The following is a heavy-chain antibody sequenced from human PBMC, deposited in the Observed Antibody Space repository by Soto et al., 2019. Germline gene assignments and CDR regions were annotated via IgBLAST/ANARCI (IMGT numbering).Heavy chain of an antibody. Sequence: GGSLRLSCAASGFTFSSYAMSWVRQAPGKGLEWVSAISGSGGSTYYADSVKGRFTISRDNSKNTLYLQMNSLRAEDTAVYYCAKDKLETRGYSYQPPGGMDAWGQGTTVTVSS. V-gene: IGHV3-23*01. CDR1: GFTFSSYA. D-gene: IGHD5-18*01. J-gene: IGHJ6*02. CDR3: AKDKLETRGYSYQPPGGMDA. CDR2: ISGSGGST.